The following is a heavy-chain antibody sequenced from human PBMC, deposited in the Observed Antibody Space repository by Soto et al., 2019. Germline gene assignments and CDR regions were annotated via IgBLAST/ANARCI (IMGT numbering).Heavy chain of an antibody. CDR2: INAGNGNT. V-gene: IGHV1-3*01. J-gene: IGHJ6*02. CDR3: AREGYGSSSWYYYYYGMDV. CDR1: GYTFTSYA. Sequence: GASVKVSCKASGYTFTSYAMHWVRQAPGQRLEWMGWINAGNGNTKYSQKFQGRVTITRDTSASTAYMELSSLRSEDTAVYYCAREGYGSSSWYYYYYGMDVWGQGTTVTVSS. D-gene: IGHD6-13*01.